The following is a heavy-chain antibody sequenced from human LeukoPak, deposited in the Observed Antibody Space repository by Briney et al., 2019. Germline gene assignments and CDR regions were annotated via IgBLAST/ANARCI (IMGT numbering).Heavy chain of an antibody. V-gene: IGHV1-69*04. D-gene: IGHD2-15*01. J-gene: IGHJ4*02. Sequence: ASMKVSCKASGGTFSDYSISWVRQAPGQGLEWMGRIIPILNVPNYAQKFEGRVTITADKSTSTAYMELSSLKSEDTAVYFCARDRPRARYFDYWGQGTLVTVSS. CDR2: IIPILNVP. CDR3: ARDRPRARYFDY. CDR1: GGTFSDYS.